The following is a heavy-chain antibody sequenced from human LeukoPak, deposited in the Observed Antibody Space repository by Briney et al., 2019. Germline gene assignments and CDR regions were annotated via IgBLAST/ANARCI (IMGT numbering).Heavy chain of an antibody. CDR3: ANGDAARPSEGLDY. D-gene: IGHD6-6*01. J-gene: IGHJ4*02. CDR2: ITGSGGST. Sequence: GGSLRLSCAASGFTFSSHAMGWVRQAPGKGLEWVSSITGSGGSTYYADSVKGRFTISRDNSKSTLYLQMNSLRADDTAVYYCANGDAARPSEGLDYWGRRPLVSVSS. V-gene: IGHV3-23*01. CDR1: GFTFSSHA.